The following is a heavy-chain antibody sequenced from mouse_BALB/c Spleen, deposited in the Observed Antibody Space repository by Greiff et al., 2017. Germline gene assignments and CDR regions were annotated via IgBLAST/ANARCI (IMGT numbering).Heavy chain of an antibody. CDR2: ISSGGGST. V-gene: IGHV5-12-1*01. CDR1: GFAFSSYD. D-gene: IGHD2-1*01. J-gene: IGHJ4*01. CDR3: ARRNGNYYYYAMDY. Sequence: EVMLVESGGGLVKPGGSLKLSCAASGFAFSSYDMSWVRQTPEKRLEWVAYISSGGGSTYYPDTVKGRFTISRDNAKNTLYLQMSSLKSEDTAMYYCARRNGNYYYYAMDYWGQGTSVTVSS.